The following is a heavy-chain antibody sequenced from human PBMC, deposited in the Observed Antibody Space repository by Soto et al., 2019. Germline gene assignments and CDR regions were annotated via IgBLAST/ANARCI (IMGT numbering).Heavy chain of an antibody. V-gene: IGHV4-4*02. Sequence: RLSLTCSVCGASIISNDWWIWIRQTPGKGLEWIGEIFHSGRTNYSPSFKSRVTISVDTSKSQFSLEMASVTAADTAVYYCARANLRSGWTFDHWGQGSPVTVSS. CDR2: IFHSGRT. CDR1: GASIISNDW. J-gene: IGHJ4*02. CDR3: ARANLRSGWTFDH. D-gene: IGHD6-19*01.